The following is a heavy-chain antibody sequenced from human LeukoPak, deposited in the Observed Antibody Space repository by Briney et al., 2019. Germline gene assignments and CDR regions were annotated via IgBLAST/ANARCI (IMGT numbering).Heavy chain of an antibody. CDR1: GFIFSTYP. CDR2: ITSNGGST. Sequence: GGSLRLSCSASGFIFSTYPMHWVRQGPGKGLEYVSAITSNGGSTYYADSVKGRFTISRDNSKNTLYLQMSSLSTDDTAVYYCVKRGPGNCYTHWGQGTLVTVSS. V-gene: IGHV3-64D*09. J-gene: IGHJ4*02. D-gene: IGHD3-10*01. CDR3: VKRGPGNCYTH.